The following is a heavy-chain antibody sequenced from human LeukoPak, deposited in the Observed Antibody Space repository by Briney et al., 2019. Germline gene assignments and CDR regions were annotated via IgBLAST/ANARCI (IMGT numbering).Heavy chain of an antibody. CDR2: IYYSGST. J-gene: IGHJ2*01. CDR3: ARGGGGYSWYFDL. CDR1: GGSISSGGYY. Sequence: TSETLSLTCTVSGGSISSGGYYWSWIRQHPGKGLEWIGYIYYSGSTYYTTSLKNRVTISVATSKNQFSLRLSSVTVVDTAVYYCARGGGGYSWYFDLWGRGTLVTVSS. V-gene: IGHV4-31*03. D-gene: IGHD5-12*01.